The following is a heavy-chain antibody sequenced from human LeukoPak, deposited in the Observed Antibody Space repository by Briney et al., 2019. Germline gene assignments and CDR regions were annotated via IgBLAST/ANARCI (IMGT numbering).Heavy chain of an antibody. V-gene: IGHV3-43*02. J-gene: IGHJ4*02. CDR3: AKDIRYSSSCYRTCPDS. Sequence: GGSPRLSCAASGFSFDDYGMHWVRQAPGKGLEWVSLISGDGGATYYADSVKGRFTISRDNTKKSLYLQMNSLRIEDPAVYYCAKDIRYSSSCYRTCPDSWGQGILVTVSS. CDR2: ISGDGGAT. D-gene: IGHD6-13*01. CDR1: GFSFDDYG.